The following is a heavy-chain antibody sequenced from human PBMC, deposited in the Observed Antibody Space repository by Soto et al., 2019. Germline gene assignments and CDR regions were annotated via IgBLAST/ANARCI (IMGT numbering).Heavy chain of an antibody. Sequence: QVQLVESGGGVVQPGRSLRLSCAASGFTFSDFGMHWVRQAPGKGLEWVAVISNSGGVKHDSVKGRFTISRDNSKNTLYLQMDRLRVDDTAVYFCARDASGPFDYWGQGTLVTVSS. CDR3: ARDASGPFDY. CDR1: GFTFSDFG. J-gene: IGHJ4*02. D-gene: IGHD6-19*01. V-gene: IGHV3-30*03. CDR2: ISNSGGVK.